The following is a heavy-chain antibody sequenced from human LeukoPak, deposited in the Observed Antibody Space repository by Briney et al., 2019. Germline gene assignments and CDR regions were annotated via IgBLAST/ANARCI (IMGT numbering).Heavy chain of an antibody. Sequence: SETLPLTCTVSGGSISSYYWSWIRQPPGKGLEWIGYIYYSGSTNYNPSLKSRVTISVDTSKNQFSLKLSSVTAADTAVYYCARTTNYYYYMDVWGKGTTVTISS. V-gene: IGHV4-59*01. D-gene: IGHD1-14*01. CDR3: ARTTNYYYYMDV. CDR1: GGSISSYY. J-gene: IGHJ6*03. CDR2: IYYSGST.